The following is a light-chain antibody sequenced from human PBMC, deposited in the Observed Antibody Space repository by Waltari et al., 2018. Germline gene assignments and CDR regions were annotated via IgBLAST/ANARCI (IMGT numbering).Light chain of an antibody. Sequence: DIQMTQSPASLSASVGERVTLTCRASDNIRRHLNWYQQKPGKAPKLLIQTASNLQDGVPSRFSGSGSGTDFTLTISSLHPDDFATYFCQQSYSTPVFTFGPGTKVDVK. CDR2: TAS. CDR1: DNIRRH. V-gene: IGKV1-39*01. CDR3: QQSYSTPVFT. J-gene: IGKJ3*01.